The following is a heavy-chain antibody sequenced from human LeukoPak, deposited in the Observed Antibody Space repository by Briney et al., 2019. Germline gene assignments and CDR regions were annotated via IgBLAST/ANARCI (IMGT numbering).Heavy chain of an antibody. CDR3: ARDERYCSGGSCYSIVSSFDY. J-gene: IGHJ4*02. D-gene: IGHD2-15*01. CDR2: ISAYNGNT. V-gene: IGHV1-18*01. CDR1: GYTFTSYG. Sequence: ASVKVSCKASGYTFTSYGISWVRQAPGQGLEWMGWISAYNGNTNYAQKLQGRVTMTTDTPTSTAYMELRSLRSDDTAVYYCARDERYCSGGSCYSIVSSFDYWGQGTLVTVSS.